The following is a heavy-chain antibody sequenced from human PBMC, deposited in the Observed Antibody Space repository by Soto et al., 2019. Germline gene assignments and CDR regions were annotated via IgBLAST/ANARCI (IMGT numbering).Heavy chain of an antibody. Sequence: ASVKVSCKASGYTFTSYAMHWVRQAPGQRLEWMGWINAGNGNTKYSQKFQGRVTITRDTSASTAYMELSSLRAEDTGVYYCARGPWLVGDITSFDYWGQGTLVTVSS. J-gene: IGHJ4*02. V-gene: IGHV1-3*01. CDR1: GYTFTSYA. CDR2: INAGNGNT. D-gene: IGHD3-10*01. CDR3: ARGPWLVGDITSFDY.